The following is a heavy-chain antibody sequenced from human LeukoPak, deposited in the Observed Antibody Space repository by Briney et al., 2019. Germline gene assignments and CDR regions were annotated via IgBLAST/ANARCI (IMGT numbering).Heavy chain of an antibody. CDR2: INPNSGGT. CDR3: ARAYGSGSYDYYYMDV. D-gene: IGHD3-10*01. CDR1: GYTFTGYY. J-gene: IGHJ6*03. V-gene: IGHV1-2*02. Sequence: ASVKVSCKASGYTFTGYYMHWVRQAPGQGLEWMGWINPNSGGTNYAQKFQGRVTMTRDTSISTAYMELSRLRSDDTAVYYCARAYGSGSYDYYYMDVWGKGTTVTISS.